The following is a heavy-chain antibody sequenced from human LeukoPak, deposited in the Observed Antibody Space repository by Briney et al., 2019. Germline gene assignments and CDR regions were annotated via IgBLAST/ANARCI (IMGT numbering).Heavy chain of an antibody. CDR1: GFTFSSYG. J-gene: IGHJ6*02. CDR3: AKERAPGHSSGYYYGMDV. CDR2: ISYDGSNK. D-gene: IGHD3-22*01. V-gene: IGHV3-30*18. Sequence: PGRSLRLSCAASGFTFSSYGMHWVRQAPGKGLEWVAVISYDGSNKYYADSVKGRFTISRDNSKNTLYLQMNSLRAEDAAVYYCAKERAPGHSSGYYYGMDVWGQGTTVTVSS.